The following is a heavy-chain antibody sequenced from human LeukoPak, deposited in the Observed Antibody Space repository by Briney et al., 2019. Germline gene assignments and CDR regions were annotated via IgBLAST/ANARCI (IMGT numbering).Heavy chain of an antibody. D-gene: IGHD1-26*01. Sequence: ASVKVSCKASGYTFTSYGISWVRQAPGQGLEWMGWISAYNGNTNYAQKLQGRVTMTTDTSTSTAYMDLSGLRSDDTAVYYCARDPSGSYWGGFDYWGQGTLVTVSS. CDR1: GYTFTSYG. CDR2: ISAYNGNT. CDR3: ARDPSGSYWGGFDY. V-gene: IGHV1-18*01. J-gene: IGHJ4*02.